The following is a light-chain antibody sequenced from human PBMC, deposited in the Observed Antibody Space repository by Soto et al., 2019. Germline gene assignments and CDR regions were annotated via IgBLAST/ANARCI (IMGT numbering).Light chain of an antibody. CDR1: QTINNN. CDR2: GAS. CDR3: QQYNNWPQT. Sequence: VMTQAPATLSVSPGERVTLSCRASQTINNNVAWYQLKDGQVPRLLIYGASTRATDIPARFSGSGSGTEFTLTISSLQSEDFEEYHCQQYNNWPQTFGRGTKVDIX. V-gene: IGKV3-15*01. J-gene: IGKJ1*01.